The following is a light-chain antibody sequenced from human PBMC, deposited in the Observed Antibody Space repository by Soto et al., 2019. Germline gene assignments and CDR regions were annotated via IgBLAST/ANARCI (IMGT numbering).Light chain of an antibody. CDR3: SYHAGSINVV. Sequence: QSVLTQPPSASGSPGQSVTISCTGTSSDVGGYDYVSWYQQHPGKAPKLMIYEVTKRPSGVPDRFSGSKSGNTASLTVSVLQAEDGADYYCSYHAGSINVVFGGGTKLTVL. CDR2: EVT. J-gene: IGLJ2*01. V-gene: IGLV2-8*01. CDR1: SSDVGGYDY.